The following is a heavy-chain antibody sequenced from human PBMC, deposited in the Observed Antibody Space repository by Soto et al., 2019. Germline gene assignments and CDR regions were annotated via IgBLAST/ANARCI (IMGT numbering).Heavy chain of an antibody. Sequence: SETLSLTCTVSGGSISSSSYYWGWIRQPPGKGLEWIGSIYYSGSTYYNPSLKSRVTISVDTSKNQFSLKLSSVTAADTAVYYCARTQNKGTYYYDSSGYPRPGFDYWGQGTLVTVSS. D-gene: IGHD3-22*01. J-gene: IGHJ4*02. V-gene: IGHV4-39*01. CDR1: GGSISSSSYY. CDR3: ARTQNKGTYYYDSSGYPRPGFDY. CDR2: IYYSGST.